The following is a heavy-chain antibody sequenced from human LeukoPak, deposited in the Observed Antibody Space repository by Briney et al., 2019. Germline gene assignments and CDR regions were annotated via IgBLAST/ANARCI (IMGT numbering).Heavy chain of an antibody. CDR1: GFTFGGYS. V-gene: IGHV3-43*01. J-gene: IGHJ4*02. Sequence: GGSLRLSCAASGFTFGGYSMYWVRQAPGKGLEWVSLISWDGGSTYYADSVKGRFTISRDNAKNSLYLQMNSLRAEDTAVYYCAREQYGDYFDYWGQGALVTVSS. CDR3: AREQYGDYFDY. CDR2: ISWDGGST. D-gene: IGHD4-17*01.